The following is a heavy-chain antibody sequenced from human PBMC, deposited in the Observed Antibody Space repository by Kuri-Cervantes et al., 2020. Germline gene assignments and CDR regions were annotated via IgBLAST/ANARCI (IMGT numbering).Heavy chain of an antibody. CDR2: FYYSGST. CDR3: AGTSMVRGVIRSHYYYYGMDV. Sequence: SETLSLTCTVSGVSINSNNYYWGWIRQSPGKGLKWIGNFYYSGSTYYNPSLKSRVTISVDTSKNQFSLKLSSVTAADTAVYYCAGTSMVRGVIRSHYYYYGMDVWGQGTTVTVSS. V-gene: IGHV4-39*07. CDR1: GVSINSNNYY. D-gene: IGHD3-10*01. J-gene: IGHJ6*02.